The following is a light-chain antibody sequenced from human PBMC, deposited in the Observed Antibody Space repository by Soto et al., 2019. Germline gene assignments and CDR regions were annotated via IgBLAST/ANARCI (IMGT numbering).Light chain of an antibody. V-gene: IGKV1-39*01. J-gene: IGKJ1*01. Sequence: DIQMTQSPSSLYASVGDRVTITCRASHNITNYLNWYQQKSGTAPTLLIYAASNLQGGVPSRFTGDATGTDFTLTIRSLQPEDFATYYCQQSYSTPCAFGQGTKVELK. CDR2: AAS. CDR1: HNITNY. CDR3: QQSYSTPCA.